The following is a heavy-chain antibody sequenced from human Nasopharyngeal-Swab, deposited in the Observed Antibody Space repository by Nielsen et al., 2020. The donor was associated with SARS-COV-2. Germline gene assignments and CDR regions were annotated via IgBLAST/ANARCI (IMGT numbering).Heavy chain of an antibody. CDR3: ARGGWAVAGTFPPYFYI. CDR1: GGTFSSYA. D-gene: IGHD6-19*01. V-gene: IGHV1-46*01. CDR2: INPSGGST. Sequence: ASVKVSCKASGGTFSSYAISWVRQAPGQGLEWMGIINPSGGSTSYAQKFQGRVTMTRDTSTSTVYMELSSLRSEDTAVYYCARGGWAVAGTFPPYFYIWGQGTMVTVSS. J-gene: IGHJ3*02.